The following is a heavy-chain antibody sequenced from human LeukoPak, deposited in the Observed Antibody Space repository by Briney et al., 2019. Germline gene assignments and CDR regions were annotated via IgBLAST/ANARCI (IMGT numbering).Heavy chain of an antibody. Sequence: GGSLRLSCAASGFTFSSYAMSWVRQAPGKGLEWVSAISGSGGSTYYADSVKGRFTIFRDNAKNTLFLQMSSLRAEDTAVYYCARGGYCTSTSCYDFYYYYMDVWGKGTTVTVSS. V-gene: IGHV3-23*01. D-gene: IGHD2-2*01. J-gene: IGHJ6*03. CDR2: ISGSGGST. CDR3: ARGGYCTSTSCYDFYYYYMDV. CDR1: GFTFSSYA.